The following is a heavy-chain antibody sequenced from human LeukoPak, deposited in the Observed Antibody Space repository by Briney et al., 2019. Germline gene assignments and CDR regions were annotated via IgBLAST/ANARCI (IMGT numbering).Heavy chain of an antibody. CDR2: ISGSGGST. CDR1: GFTFSRYA. J-gene: IGHJ6*03. Sequence: GGSLRLSCRAWGFTFSRYAMSWVRQAPGKGLEWVSAISGSGGSTYYADSVKGRFTISRDNSKNTLYLQMNSLRAEDTAVYYCAKDDHYYYMDVWGKGTTVTVSS. V-gene: IGHV3-23*01. CDR3: AKDDHYYYMDV.